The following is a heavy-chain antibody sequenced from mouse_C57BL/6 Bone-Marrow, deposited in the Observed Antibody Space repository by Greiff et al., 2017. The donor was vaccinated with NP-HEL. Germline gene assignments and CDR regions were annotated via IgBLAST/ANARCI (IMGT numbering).Heavy chain of an antibody. V-gene: IGHV1-12*01. CDR2: IYPGNGDT. J-gene: IGHJ2*01. CDR3: ARHFGY. Sequence: QVQLKESGAELVRPGASVKMSCKASGYTFTSYNMHWVKQTPSQGLEWIGAIYPGNGDTSYNQKFKGKATLTVDKSSITAYMQLSSLTSEDSAVYFCARHFGYWGQGTTLAVCS. CDR1: GYTFTSYN.